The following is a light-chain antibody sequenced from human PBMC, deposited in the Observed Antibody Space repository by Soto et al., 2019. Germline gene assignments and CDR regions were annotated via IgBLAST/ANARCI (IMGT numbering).Light chain of an antibody. Sequence: EIVMTQSPLSLPVTPGEPASISCKSSQSLLHSNGYNYLDWYLQKPGQSPQLLIYSGSNRASGVPDRFSGSGSGTDFTLKISRVEAGDVAVYYCMQALQAPFTFGPGTKVDIK. CDR3: MQALQAPFT. CDR1: QSLLHSNGYNY. CDR2: SGS. V-gene: IGKV2-28*01. J-gene: IGKJ3*01.